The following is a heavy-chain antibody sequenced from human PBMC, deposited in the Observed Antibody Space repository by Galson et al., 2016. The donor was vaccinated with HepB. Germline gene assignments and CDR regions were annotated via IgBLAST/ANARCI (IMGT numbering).Heavy chain of an antibody. CDR3: AKAPQWRSVRFDP. CDR1: GFSFDDYT. Sequence: SLRLSCAASGFSFDDYTMHWVRQAPGKGLEWVSGISWNSGNMAYADSVKGRFTIPRDNAKNSLYLQMNSLRPEDTALYYCAKAPQWRSVRFDPWGQGTLVTVSS. V-gene: IGHV3-9*01. CDR2: ISWNSGNM. J-gene: IGHJ5*02. D-gene: IGHD2-8*01.